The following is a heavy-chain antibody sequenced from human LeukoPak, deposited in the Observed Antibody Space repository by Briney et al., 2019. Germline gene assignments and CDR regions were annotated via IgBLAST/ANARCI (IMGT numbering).Heavy chain of an antibody. J-gene: IGHJ4*02. Sequence: PGGSLRLSCAASGFTFSSYWMHWVRQAPGKGLVWVSRISSDRSSTSYADSVKGRFTISRDNAKNTLYLQMNSLGAEDTAVYYCARDMDPGYWGQGTLVTVSS. D-gene: IGHD3-10*01. CDR1: GFTFSSYW. V-gene: IGHV3-74*01. CDR2: ISSDRSST. CDR3: ARDMDPGY.